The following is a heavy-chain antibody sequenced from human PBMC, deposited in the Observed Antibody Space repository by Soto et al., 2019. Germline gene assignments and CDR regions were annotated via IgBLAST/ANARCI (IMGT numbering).Heavy chain of an antibody. CDR1: GFPFSSYG. V-gene: IGHV3-33*01. Sequence: GGSLRLSCAASGFPFSSYGMHWVRQAPGKGLEWVAVIWYDGSNKYYADSVKGRFTISRDNSKNTLYLQMNSLRAEDTAVYYCARVVVPAAIDYWGQGTLVTVS. CDR3: ARVVVPAAIDY. D-gene: IGHD2-2*01. J-gene: IGHJ4*02. CDR2: IWYDGSNK.